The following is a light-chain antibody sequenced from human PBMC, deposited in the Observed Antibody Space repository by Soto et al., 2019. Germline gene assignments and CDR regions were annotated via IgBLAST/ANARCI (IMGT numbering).Light chain of an antibody. V-gene: IGLV2-14*02. Sequence: QSVLTQPASVSGSPGQSITISCTGTSSDVGSYNLVSWYQQHPGKAPKLLISENRKRPSGVPDRFSGSKSGTSASLAITGLQAEDEADYYCQSYDSSLSGSAYVFGTGTKVTVL. CDR3: QSYDSSLSGSAYV. CDR1: SSDVGSYNL. J-gene: IGLJ1*01. CDR2: ENR.